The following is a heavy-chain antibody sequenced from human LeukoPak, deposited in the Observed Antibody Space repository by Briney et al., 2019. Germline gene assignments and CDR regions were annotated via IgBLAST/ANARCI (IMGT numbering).Heavy chain of an antibody. J-gene: IGHJ4*02. CDR3: AKGTWVRGSGWYYFDY. V-gene: IGHV1-3*01. CDR2: IDAGNAKT. Sequence: AAVTLSYTPSGYTFTKYAMNWVRQAPGQRHERMGWIDAGNAKTKYSQKFQGRVTITRDTSASTAYMELSSLRSEDTAVYYCAKGTWVRGSGWYYFDYWGQGTLVAVSS. CDR1: GYTFTKYA. D-gene: IGHD6-19*01.